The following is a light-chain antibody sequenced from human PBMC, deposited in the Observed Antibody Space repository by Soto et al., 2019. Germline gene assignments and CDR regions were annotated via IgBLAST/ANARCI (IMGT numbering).Light chain of an antibody. Sequence: EIVLTQSPGTLSLSPGERATLSCRASQSVSSAYLAWYQHKPGQPPTLLIYAASSRVTGIPDRFSGSGSGTDFTLTISILEPEDFSVCYCQQYGSSSSWTFGQGTKVEIK. CDR3: QQYGSSSSWT. CDR1: QSVSSAY. CDR2: AAS. V-gene: IGKV3-20*01. J-gene: IGKJ1*01.